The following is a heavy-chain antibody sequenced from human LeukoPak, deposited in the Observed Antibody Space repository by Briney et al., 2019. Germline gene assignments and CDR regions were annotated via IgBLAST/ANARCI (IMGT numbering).Heavy chain of an antibody. CDR1: GFTFSNYA. Sequence: GGSLRLSCAASGFTFSNYAMSWVPQAPGKRLEWGSAISPSGGSTYYAGSVKGRFTISRDNSKNTLYVQINSLRAEDTAVYYCAKDRVRLWFGELQFDGLIGGQGTLVTVSS. V-gene: IGHV3-23*01. J-gene: IGHJ4*02. CDR3: AKDRVRLWFGELQFDGLI. CDR2: ISPSGGST. D-gene: IGHD3-10*01.